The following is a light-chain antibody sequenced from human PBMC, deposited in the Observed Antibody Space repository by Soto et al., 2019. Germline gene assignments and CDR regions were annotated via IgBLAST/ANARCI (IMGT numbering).Light chain of an antibody. V-gene: IGKV1-5*03. CDR2: KAS. Sequence: DIQMTQSPSTLSASLGDRVTITCRASQSISIWLAWYQQKPGKAPKLLIYKASNLESGVPSRFSGSGSGTEFTLTISSLQPDDFASYYCQQYNTYHLTFGGGTKVEIQ. CDR1: QSISIW. J-gene: IGKJ4*01. CDR3: QQYNTYHLT.